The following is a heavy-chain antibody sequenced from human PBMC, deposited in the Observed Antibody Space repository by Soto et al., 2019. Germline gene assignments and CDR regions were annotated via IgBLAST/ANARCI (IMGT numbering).Heavy chain of an antibody. CDR2: ISSSGSTI. CDR1: GFTFSDYY. CDR3: ARDGGRTGYMPPAFDI. J-gene: IGHJ3*02. V-gene: IGHV3-11*01. D-gene: IGHD3-9*01. Sequence: GGSLRLSCAASGFTFSDYYMSWIRQAPGKGLEWVSYISSSGSTIYYADSVKGRFTISRDNAKNSLYLQMNSLRAEDTAVYYYARDGGRTGYMPPAFDIWGQGTMVTVSS.